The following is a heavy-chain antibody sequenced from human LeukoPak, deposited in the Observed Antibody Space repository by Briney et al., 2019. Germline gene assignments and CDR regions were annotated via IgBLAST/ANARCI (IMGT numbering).Heavy chain of an antibody. V-gene: IGHV1-2*02. CDR3: ARDLLSAYSGTYYLVGRVFNH. CDR2: INPNSGYT. D-gene: IGHD3-10*01. Sequence: ASVKVSCTASGYTFTDYYMHWVRQAPGQGLEWMGWINPNSGYTNYAQNVQGRVSMTRDTANTTAYMDLNSLRSDDTAGYYCARDLLSAYSGTYYLVGRVFNHWGQGTLVTVSS. CDR1: GYTFTDYY. J-gene: IGHJ4*02.